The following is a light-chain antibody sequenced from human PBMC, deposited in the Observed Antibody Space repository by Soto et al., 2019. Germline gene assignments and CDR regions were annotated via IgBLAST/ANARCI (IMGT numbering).Light chain of an antibody. Sequence: QSALTQPASVSGSPGQSITISCTGTSSDVGGYNYVSWYQQHPGKAPKLMIYDVSNRPSGVSNRFSGSKSGNTASLTISGLRAEDEADYYCSSYTSSSTLLYVFGTGTK. V-gene: IGLV2-14*01. CDR3: SSYTSSSTLLYV. CDR2: DVS. CDR1: SSDVGGYNY. J-gene: IGLJ1*01.